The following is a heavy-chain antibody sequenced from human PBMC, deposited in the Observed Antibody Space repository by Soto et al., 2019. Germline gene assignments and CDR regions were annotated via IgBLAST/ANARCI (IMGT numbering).Heavy chain of an antibody. CDR2: IYNSGST. Sequence: SETLSLTCPVSGGSISSYYWSWILQPAGNGLEWIGRIYNSGSTNYNPSLKSRVTMSVDTSKNQLSLKRSSVTAADTAVYYCALASESYYYGMDVWGQGTTVTVYS. CDR1: GGSISSYY. D-gene: IGHD6-6*01. V-gene: IGHV4-4*07. J-gene: IGHJ6*02. CDR3: ALASESYYYGMDV.